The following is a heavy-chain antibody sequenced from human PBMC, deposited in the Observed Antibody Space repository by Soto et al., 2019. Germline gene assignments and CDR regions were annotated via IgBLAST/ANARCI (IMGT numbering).Heavy chain of an antibody. V-gene: IGHV1-3*01. CDR1: GYAFTSYA. CDR2: INAGNGNT. J-gene: IGHJ6*03. Sequence: ASVKVSCKASGYAFTSYAMHWVRQAPGQRLEWMGWINAGNGNTKYSQKFQGRVTITRDTSASTAYMELSSLRSEDTAVYYCARDDYDILTGTFGYYYYMDVWGKGTTVTVSS. CDR3: ARDDYDILTGTFGYYYYMDV. D-gene: IGHD3-9*01.